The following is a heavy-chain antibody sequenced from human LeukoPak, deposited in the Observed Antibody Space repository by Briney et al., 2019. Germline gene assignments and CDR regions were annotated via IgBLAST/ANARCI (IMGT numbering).Heavy chain of an antibody. V-gene: IGHV4-4*07. CDR1: GGSISGYY. D-gene: IGHD2-15*01. CDR3: AREGRSSTPGY. Sequence: SETLSLTCAVSGGSISGYYWSWIRQPAGKGLEWMGRISGSGSTDYDPSLRSRVTMSVDTSKNQFSLKLTSVTAADTAVYYCAREGRSSTPGYCGQGTLVTVSS. CDR2: ISGSGST. J-gene: IGHJ4*02.